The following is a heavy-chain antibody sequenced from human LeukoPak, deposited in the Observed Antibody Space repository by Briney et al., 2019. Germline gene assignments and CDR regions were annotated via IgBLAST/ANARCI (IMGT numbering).Heavy chain of an antibody. CDR1: GYSISSGYY. CDR2: IYHSGST. V-gene: IGHV4-38-2*02. CDR3: ARAYYYDSSGYYERWSGESK. Sequence: PSETLSLTCTVSGYSISSGYYWGWIRKPPGKGLEWIGSIYHSGSTYYNPPLKSRVTISVDTSKNQFSLKLSSVTAADTAVYYCARAYYYDSSGYYERWSGESKWGQGTLVTVSS. J-gene: IGHJ4*02. D-gene: IGHD3-22*01.